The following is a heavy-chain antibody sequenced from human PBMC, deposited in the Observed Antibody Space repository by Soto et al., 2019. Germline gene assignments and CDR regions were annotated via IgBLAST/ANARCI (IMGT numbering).Heavy chain of an antibody. CDR2: IIPIFGTA. CDR3: AREKYNWNYGNYYCYGMDV. CDR1: GGTFSSYA. V-gene: IGHV1-69*01. J-gene: IGHJ6*02. Sequence: QVQLVQSGAEVKKPGSSVKVSCKASGGTFSSYAISWVRQAPGQGLEWMGGIIPIFGTANYAQKFQGRVTITADESTSTAYMELSSLRSEDTAVYYCAREKYNWNYGNYYCYGMDVWGQGTTVTVSS. D-gene: IGHD1-7*01.